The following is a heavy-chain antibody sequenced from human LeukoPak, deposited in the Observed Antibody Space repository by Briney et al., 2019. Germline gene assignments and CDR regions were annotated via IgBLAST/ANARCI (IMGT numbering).Heavy chain of an antibody. CDR1: GFTFSSYA. J-gene: IGHJ4*02. CDR2: ISGSGGST. D-gene: IGHD3-9*01. CDR3: AKDLWPNYDILTGYYFPFDY. Sequence: GGSLRLSCAASGFTFSSYAMSWVRQAPGKGLEWVSAISGSGGSTYYADSVKGRFTISRDNSKNTLYLQMNSMRAEDTAVYYCAKDLWPNYDILTGYYFPFDYWGQGTLVT. V-gene: IGHV3-23*01.